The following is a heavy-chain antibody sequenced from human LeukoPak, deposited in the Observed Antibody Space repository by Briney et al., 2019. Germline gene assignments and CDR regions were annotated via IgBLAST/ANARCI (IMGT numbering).Heavy chain of an antibody. V-gene: IGHV3-53*01. D-gene: IGHD2-8*01. CDR2: VYAGGST. J-gene: IGHJ4*02. CDR1: GFTVSSFY. CDR3: ARERATDGYILAY. Sequence: GGSLRLSCAASGFTVSSFYTSWVRQAPGKGLEWVSIVYAGGSTYYADSVKGRFTISRDNSKNTLYLQMNSLRPDDTAVYYCARERATDGYILAYWGQGTLVTVSS.